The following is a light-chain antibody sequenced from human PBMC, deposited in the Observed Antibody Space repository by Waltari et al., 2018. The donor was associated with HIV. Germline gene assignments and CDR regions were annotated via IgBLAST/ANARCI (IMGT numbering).Light chain of an antibody. CDR3: QQYYSTPRT. CDR1: QKILFRSTNKNY. Sequence: DIVLTQSSDPPAVSLGERATMHCQSRQKILFRSTNKNYLSWYQQRPGQPPRLLIYRASSRESGVPERFTGSGAGTNFTLTISRLQADDVAVYFCQQYYSTPRTFGQGTKV. CDR2: RAS. J-gene: IGKJ1*01. V-gene: IGKV4-1*01.